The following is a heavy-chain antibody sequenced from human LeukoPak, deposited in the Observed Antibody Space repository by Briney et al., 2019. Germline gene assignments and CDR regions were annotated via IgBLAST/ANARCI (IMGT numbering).Heavy chain of an antibody. Sequence: GGSLRLSCAASGFTFSSYSMNWVRQAPGKGLEWVSYISSSSSTIYYADSVKGRFTISRDNSKNMLFLQMNGLRVEDTAVYYCARDQATMIRNGFDVWGQGTTVTVSS. V-gene: IGHV3-48*01. J-gene: IGHJ6*02. CDR2: ISSSSSTI. CDR1: GFTFSSYS. CDR3: ARDQATMIRNGFDV. D-gene: IGHD3-10*01.